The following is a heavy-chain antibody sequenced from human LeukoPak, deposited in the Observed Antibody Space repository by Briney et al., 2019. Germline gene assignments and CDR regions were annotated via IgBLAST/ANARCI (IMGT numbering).Heavy chain of an antibody. Sequence: GESLKISCKGSGYSFTSYWIGWVRQMPGKGLEWMGIIYPGDSDTRYSPSFQGQVTISADKSISTAYLQWSSLKASDTAMYYCARHGGDYYGSGSYSPVDYWGQGTLVTASS. D-gene: IGHD3-10*01. V-gene: IGHV5-51*01. J-gene: IGHJ4*02. CDR2: IYPGDSDT. CDR1: GYSFTSYW. CDR3: ARHGGDYYGSGSYSPVDY.